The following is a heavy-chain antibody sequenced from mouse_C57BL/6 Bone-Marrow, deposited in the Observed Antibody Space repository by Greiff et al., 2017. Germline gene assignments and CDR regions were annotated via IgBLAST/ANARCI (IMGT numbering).Heavy chain of an antibody. J-gene: IGHJ2*01. D-gene: IGHD2-5*01. CDR1: GYTFTSYW. CDR2: IYPGSGST. CDR3: ARGDYSKGFDY. V-gene: IGHV1-55*01. Sequence: QVHVKQPGAELVKPGASVKMSCKASGYTFTSYWITWVKQRPGQGLEWIGDIYPGSGSTNYNEKFKSKATLTVDTSSSTAYMQLSSLTSEDSAVYYCARGDYSKGFDYWGQGTTLTVSS.